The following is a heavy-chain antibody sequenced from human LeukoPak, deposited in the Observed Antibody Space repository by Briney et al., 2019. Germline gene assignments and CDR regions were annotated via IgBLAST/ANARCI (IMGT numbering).Heavy chain of an antibody. CDR1: GFSFRTHW. J-gene: IGHJ4*02. D-gene: IGHD6-19*01. Sequence: PGGALRLSCAASGFSFRTHWMSWVRQAPGKGLEWVANIIQDGRKKLYVNSVEGRFTIPIDEAKTSLFLQMNSLRVEDTAVYYCAQWMGRDSWGQATLVSV. CDR2: IIQDGRKK. V-gene: IGHV3-7*02. CDR3: AQWMGRDS.